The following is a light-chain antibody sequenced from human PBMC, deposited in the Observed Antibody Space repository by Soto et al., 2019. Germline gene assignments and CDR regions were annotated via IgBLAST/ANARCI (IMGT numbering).Light chain of an antibody. V-gene: IGKV1-17*03. CDR1: QDISTF. Sequence: DIQMTQSPSDMSASVGDRVTITCRASQDISTFLAWFQQRPGKVPKRLIYAATTLESGFPSRFSGSGSGTEFTLTISSLQPEDFATYYCLQHTSYPRTFGKGTKVEIK. J-gene: IGKJ1*01. CDR2: AAT. CDR3: LQHTSYPRT.